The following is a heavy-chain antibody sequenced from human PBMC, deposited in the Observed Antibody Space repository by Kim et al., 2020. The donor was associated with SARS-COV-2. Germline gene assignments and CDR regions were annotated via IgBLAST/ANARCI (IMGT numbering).Heavy chain of an antibody. CDR3: ARVGALTIFGVVMTTHHYYMDV. Sequence: ASVKVSCKASGYTFTSFGISWVRQAPGQGLEWMGWISAYNGNTNYAQKLQGRVTMTTDTSTSTAYMELSSLRSDDTAVYYCARVGALTIFGVVMTTHHYYMDVWGKGTTVTVSS. V-gene: IGHV1-18*01. CDR2: ISAYNGNT. J-gene: IGHJ6*03. D-gene: IGHD3-3*01. CDR1: GYTFTSFG.